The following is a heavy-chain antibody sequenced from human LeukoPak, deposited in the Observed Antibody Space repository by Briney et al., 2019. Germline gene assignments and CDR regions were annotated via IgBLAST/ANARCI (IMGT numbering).Heavy chain of an antibody. CDR2: IKQDGSGK. V-gene: IGHV3-7*01. Sequence: GGSLRLSCAASGFTFTNYWMSWVRQAPGKGLKWVANIKQDGSGKYYVDSVKGRFTISRDNAKNSLYLQMDSLRAENTGLYYCATYGSGSGTFFDSWGQGTLVTVSS. D-gene: IGHD3-10*01. J-gene: IGHJ4*01. CDR1: GFTFTNYW. CDR3: ATYGSGSGTFFDS.